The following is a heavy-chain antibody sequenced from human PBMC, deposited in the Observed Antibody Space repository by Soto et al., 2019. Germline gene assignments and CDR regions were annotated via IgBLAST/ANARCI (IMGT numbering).Heavy chain of an antibody. CDR2: IIPILGIA. CDR1: GGTFSSYT. Sequence: GASVKVSCKASGGTFSSYTISWVRQAPGQGLEWMGRIIPILGIANYAQKFQGRVTITADKSTSTAYMELSSLRSEDTAVYYCARNHGEDEPKGYYYYYMDVWGKGTTVTVSS. J-gene: IGHJ6*03. V-gene: IGHV1-69*02. CDR3: ARNHGEDEPKGYYYYYMDV. D-gene: IGHD3-10*01.